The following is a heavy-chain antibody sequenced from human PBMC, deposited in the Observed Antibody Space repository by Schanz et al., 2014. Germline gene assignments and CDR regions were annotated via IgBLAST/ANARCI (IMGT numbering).Heavy chain of an antibody. CDR3: ATASSPVREAGAGSSFHL. V-gene: IGHV3-15*01. Sequence: GQLVESGGGVVQPGRSLRLSCAASTSIFNHAWMSWVRQAPGKGLEWLGRIKSKTDGETTDYAAPVKGRFSISRDDSQSTLYLQMNSLKIEDTAVYYCATASSPVREAGAGSSFHLWGQGTLVTVSP. D-gene: IGHD6-13*01. CDR2: IKSKTDGETT. CDR1: TSIFNHAW. J-gene: IGHJ5*02.